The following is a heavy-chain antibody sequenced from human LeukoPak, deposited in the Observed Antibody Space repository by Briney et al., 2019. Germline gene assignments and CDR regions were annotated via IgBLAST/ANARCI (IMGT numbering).Heavy chain of an antibody. CDR1: GFTFRSYG. Sequence: GGSPRLSCAASGFTFRSYGMHWVRQAPGKGLEWVAVIWSDGSNKKYADSVKGRFTISRDNSKNTVSLQMDSLRAEDTAVYYCARRGSGVHNFDCWGQGTLVTVSS. CDR3: ARRGSGVHNFDC. V-gene: IGHV3-33*01. J-gene: IGHJ4*02. D-gene: IGHD1-26*01. CDR2: IWSDGSNK.